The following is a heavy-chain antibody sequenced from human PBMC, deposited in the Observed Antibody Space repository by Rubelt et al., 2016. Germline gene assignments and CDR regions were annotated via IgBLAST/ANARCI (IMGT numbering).Heavy chain of an antibody. CDR1: GGSISSSNW. CDR2: IYHSGST. Sequence: QVQLQESGPGLVKPSGTLSLTCAVSGGSISSSNWWSWVRQPPGKGLEWIGEIYHSGSTNYNPSLTGRFSISVETSRNQFSLKRCSVTAADSAVYYCARHSAEYSSSSWFDPWGQGTLVTVSS. D-gene: IGHD6-6*01. CDR3: ARHSAEYSSSSWFDP. J-gene: IGHJ5*02. V-gene: IGHV4-4*02.